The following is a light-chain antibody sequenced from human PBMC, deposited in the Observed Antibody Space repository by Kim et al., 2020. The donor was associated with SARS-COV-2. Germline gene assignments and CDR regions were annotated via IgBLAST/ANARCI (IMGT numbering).Light chain of an antibody. V-gene: IGKV1-9*01. Sequence: IQLTQSPSSLSASVGDRVTITCRASQGISSYLAWYQQKPGKAPKLLIYAASTLQSGVPSRFSGSGSGTDFTLTISSLQPEDFATYSCQQLNSYPSITFGGGTKVDIQ. CDR2: AAS. CDR1: QGISSY. CDR3: QQLNSYPSIT. J-gene: IGKJ4*01.